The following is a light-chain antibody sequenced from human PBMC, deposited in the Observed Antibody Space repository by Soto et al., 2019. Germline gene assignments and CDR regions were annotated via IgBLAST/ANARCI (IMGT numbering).Light chain of an antibody. CDR3: QQYGSYPLT. V-gene: IGKV3-20*01. CDR1: QSVSSSY. Sequence: EIVLTQSPGTLSLSPGERATLSCRASQSVSSSYLAWYQQKPGQAPRLLIYGASSRATGIPDRFSGSGSGTEFPLTISSLQSEDFAVYYCQQYGSYPLTFGGGT. J-gene: IGKJ4*01. CDR2: GAS.